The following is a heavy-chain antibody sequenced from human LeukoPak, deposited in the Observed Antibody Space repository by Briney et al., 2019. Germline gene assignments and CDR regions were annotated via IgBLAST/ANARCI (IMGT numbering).Heavy chain of an antibody. Sequence: VASVKVSCKASGYTFTGYYMHWVRQAPGQGLEWMGWINPNSGGTNYAQKFQGRVTMTRDTSISTAYMELSRLRSDDTAVYYCARVIAGIAALDYWGQGTLVTVSS. CDR1: GYTFTGYY. CDR2: INPNSGGT. J-gene: IGHJ4*02. CDR3: ARVIAGIAALDY. D-gene: IGHD6-13*01. V-gene: IGHV1-2*02.